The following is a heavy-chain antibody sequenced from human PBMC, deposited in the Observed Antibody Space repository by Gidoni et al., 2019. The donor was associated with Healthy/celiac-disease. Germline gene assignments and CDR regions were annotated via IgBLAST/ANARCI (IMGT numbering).Heavy chain of an antibody. CDR3: ARGSPTGSSGGDY. CDR1: GYTVSSNY. CDR2: IYSGGST. Sequence: EVQLVESGGGLVQPGGSLRLSCAASGYTVSSNYMSWVRQAPGKGLEWVSVIYSGGSTYYAYSVKGLFTISRHNSKNTLYLQMNSLRAEDTAVYYCARGSPTGSSGGDYWGQGTLVTVSS. J-gene: IGHJ4*02. D-gene: IGHD6-13*01. V-gene: IGHV3-53*04.